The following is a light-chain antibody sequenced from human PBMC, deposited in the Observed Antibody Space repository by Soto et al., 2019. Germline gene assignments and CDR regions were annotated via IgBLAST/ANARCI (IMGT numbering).Light chain of an antibody. J-gene: IGKJ2*01. V-gene: IGKV3-20*01. CDR1: QSVSNNY. Sequence: EVVLTQSPGTLSLSPGERATLSCRASQSVSNNYFAWYQQKPGQAPMLLIFGSSYRATGIPDRFSGSGSGTDFTLNISRLDPEDFAVYYCQQYGSSPPYTFGQGTKLEI. CDR2: GSS. CDR3: QQYGSSPPYT.